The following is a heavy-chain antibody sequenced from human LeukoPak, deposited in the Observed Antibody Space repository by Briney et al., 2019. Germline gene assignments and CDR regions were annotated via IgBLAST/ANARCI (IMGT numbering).Heavy chain of an antibody. J-gene: IGHJ4*02. CDR1: GFTFSSYS. Sequence: HPGGSLRLSCAASGFTFSSYSMNWVRQAPGKGLEWVSYISSSSSTIYYADSVKGRFTISRDNAKNSLYLQMNSLRAEDTAVYYCARASARITIFGVVYDYWGQGTLVTVSS. V-gene: IGHV3-48*01. CDR3: ARASARITIFGVVYDY. CDR2: ISSSSSTI. D-gene: IGHD3-3*01.